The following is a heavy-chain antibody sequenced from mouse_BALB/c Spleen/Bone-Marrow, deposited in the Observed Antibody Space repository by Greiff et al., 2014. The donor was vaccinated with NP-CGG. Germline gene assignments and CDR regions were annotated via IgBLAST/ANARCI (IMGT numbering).Heavy chain of an antibody. CDR3: TRKKYGNYLFDY. Sequence: EVKLMESGPELVKPGASVKISCKTSGYTFTEYTMHWMKQSHGRSLEWIGGINPYNDVTTYNQKFKGKATLAVDKSSSTAYMELRSLTSEDSAVYYFTRKKYGNYLFDYWGQGTTLTVSS. V-gene: IGHV1-18*01. CDR1: GYTFTEYT. J-gene: IGHJ2*01. D-gene: IGHD2-10*02. CDR2: INPYNDVT.